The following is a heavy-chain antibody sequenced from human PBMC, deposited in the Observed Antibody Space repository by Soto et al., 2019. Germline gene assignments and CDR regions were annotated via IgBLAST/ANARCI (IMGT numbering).Heavy chain of an antibody. J-gene: IGHJ4*02. CDR2: INQDGSET. V-gene: IGHV3-7*01. Sequence: PGGSLRLSCAASGFHFNDYWMGWVRQAPAKGLEWVANINQDGSETFYVDSVKGRFTISRNNAKKSLYLQMNSLRVEDTAGFFDYWGQGTLVTVSS. CDR3: Y. CDR1: GFHFNDYW.